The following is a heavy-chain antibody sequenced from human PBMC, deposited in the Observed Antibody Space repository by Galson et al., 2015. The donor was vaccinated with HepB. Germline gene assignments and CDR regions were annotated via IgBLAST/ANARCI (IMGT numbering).Heavy chain of an antibody. Sequence: SLRLSCAAYEFSFDEYGMSWVRQTPGKGLEWISAINWSGGRTAYAASVKGRFTISRDNAKKSLYLQMNSLRAEDTAFYYCARDQGYYDILTGYFPYYFDHWGRGTLVTVSS. D-gene: IGHD3-9*01. CDR2: INWSGGRT. CDR3: ARDQGYYDILTGYFPYYFDH. V-gene: IGHV3-20*04. J-gene: IGHJ4*02. CDR1: EFSFDEYG.